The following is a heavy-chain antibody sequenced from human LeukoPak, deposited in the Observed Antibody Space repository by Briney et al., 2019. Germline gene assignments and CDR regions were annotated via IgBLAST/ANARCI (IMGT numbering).Heavy chain of an antibody. CDR3: ARDGMGQQLAPDY. D-gene: IGHD6-13*01. J-gene: IGHJ4*02. Sequence: ASEKVSCKASGYTFTGYYMHWVRQAPGQGLEWMGWINPNSGGTNYAQKFQGGVTMTRDTSISTAYMELRSLRSDDTAVYYCARDGMGQQLAPDYWGQGTLVTVSS. CDR2: INPNSGGT. CDR1: GYTFTGYY. V-gene: IGHV1-2*02.